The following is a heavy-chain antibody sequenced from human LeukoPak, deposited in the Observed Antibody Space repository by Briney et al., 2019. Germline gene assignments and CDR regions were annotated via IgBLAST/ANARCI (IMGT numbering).Heavy chain of an antibody. CDR1: GGSFSGYY. J-gene: IGHJ4*02. Sequence: RASETLSLTCAVYGGSFSGYYWSWIRQPPGEGLERIGEINHSGSTNYNPSLKSRVTISVDTSKNQFSLKLNSVTAADTAVYFCARDNVDDSSAYYPDYFDYWGQGTLVTVSS. CDR3: ARDNVDDSSAYYPDYFDY. D-gene: IGHD3-22*01. V-gene: IGHV4-34*01. CDR2: INHSGST.